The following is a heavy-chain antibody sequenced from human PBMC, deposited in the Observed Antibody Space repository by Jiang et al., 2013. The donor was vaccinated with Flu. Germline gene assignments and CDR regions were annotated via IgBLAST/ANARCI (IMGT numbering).Heavy chain of an antibody. J-gene: IGHJ6*02. CDR1: GYTFTSHY. CDR2: IDPSSGRT. V-gene: IGHV1-46*01. CDR3: ARDLEGRYGMDV. Sequence: QLVESGAEVKKPGASVKVSCKASGYTFTSHYMHWVRQAPGQGLEWMGIIDPSSGRTTYARNFQGRVTMTRDTSTSTVYMYLSSLRSEDTAVYSCARDLEGRYGMDVWGQGTTVTVSS.